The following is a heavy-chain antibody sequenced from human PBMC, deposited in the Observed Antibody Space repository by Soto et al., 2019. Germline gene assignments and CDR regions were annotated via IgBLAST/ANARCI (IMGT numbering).Heavy chain of an antibody. CDR2: TYYRSKWYT. CDR3: ARDEISAAGSFLF. J-gene: IGHJ4*02. D-gene: IGHD6-13*01. CDR1: GDNVSSNSAA. Sequence: SQTLSLTFAISGDNVSSNSAAWNWIRQSPSRGLEWLGRTYYRSKWYTEYAVSVKSRIILNPATSKNQFSLHLSSVTPEDTAMYYCARDEISAAGSFLFWGQGTPVTAPQ. V-gene: IGHV6-1*01.